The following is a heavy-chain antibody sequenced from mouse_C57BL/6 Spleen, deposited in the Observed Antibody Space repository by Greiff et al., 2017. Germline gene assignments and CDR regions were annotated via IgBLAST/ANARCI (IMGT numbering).Heavy chain of an antibody. D-gene: IGHD4-1*01. CDR3: ARQELGRYYFDY. CDR1: GFTFSDYY. J-gene: IGHJ2*01. V-gene: IGHV5-12*01. CDR2: ISNGGGST. Sequence: EVKLQESGGGLVQPGGSLKLSCAASGFTFSDYYMYWVRQTPEKRLEWVAYISNGGGSTYYPDTVKGRFTISRDNAKNTLYLQMSRLKSEDTAMYYCARQELGRYYFDYWGQGTTLTVSS.